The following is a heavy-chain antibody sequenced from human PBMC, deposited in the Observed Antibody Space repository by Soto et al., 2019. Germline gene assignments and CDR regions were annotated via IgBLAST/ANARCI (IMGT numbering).Heavy chain of an antibody. D-gene: IGHD6-19*01. J-gene: IGHJ6*02. CDR2: ISAYNGNT. CDR3: ARRASGWFLDV. V-gene: IGHV1-18*01. CDR1: GYTFTSYG. Sequence: QVQLVQSGAEVKKPGASVKVSCKASGYTFTSYGISWVRQAPGQGLEWMGWISAYNGNTIYAQKLQGRVTMTTDTSTRTAYMALRSRRSDETAVYYCARRASGWFLDVGGQGTTVTVSS.